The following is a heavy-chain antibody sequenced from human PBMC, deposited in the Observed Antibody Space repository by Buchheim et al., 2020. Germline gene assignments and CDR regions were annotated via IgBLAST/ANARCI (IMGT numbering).Heavy chain of an antibody. CDR1: GFTFSSYA. V-gene: IGHV3-30-3*01. Sequence: QVQLVESGGGVVQPGRSLRLSCAASGFTFSSYAMHWVRQAPGKGLEWVAVISYDGSNKYYADSVKGRFTISRDNSKNTLYLQMNSRRAEDTAVYYCARDLGGPYRPWGQGTL. CDR3: ARDLGGPYRP. D-gene: IGHD4-23*01. J-gene: IGHJ5*02. CDR2: ISYDGSNK.